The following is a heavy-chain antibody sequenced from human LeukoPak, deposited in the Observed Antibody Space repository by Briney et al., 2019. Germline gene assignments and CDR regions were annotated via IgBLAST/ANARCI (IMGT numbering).Heavy chain of an antibody. V-gene: IGHV1-18*01. Sequence: ASVKVSCKVSGYTLTELSMHWVRQAPGQGLEWMGWISAYNGNTNYAQKLQGRVTMTTDTSTSTAYMELRSLRSDDTAVYYCARAAVGGYEYYFDYWGQGTLVTVSS. CDR2: ISAYNGNT. J-gene: IGHJ4*02. D-gene: IGHD5-12*01. CDR3: ARAAVGGYEYYFDY. CDR1: GYTLTELS.